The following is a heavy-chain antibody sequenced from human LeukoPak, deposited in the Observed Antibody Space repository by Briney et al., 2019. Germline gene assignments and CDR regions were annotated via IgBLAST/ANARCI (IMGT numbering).Heavy chain of an antibody. J-gene: IGHJ4*02. CDR1: GYTFAGYY. Sequence: ASVKVSCKASGYTFAGYYMHWVRRAPGQGLEWMGWINPNSGGTNYAQKFQGWVTMTRDTSISTAYMELSRLRSDDTAVYYCARDVGVGALDYWGQGTLVTVSS. CDR2: INPNSGGT. D-gene: IGHD1-26*01. CDR3: ARDVGVGALDY. V-gene: IGHV1-2*04.